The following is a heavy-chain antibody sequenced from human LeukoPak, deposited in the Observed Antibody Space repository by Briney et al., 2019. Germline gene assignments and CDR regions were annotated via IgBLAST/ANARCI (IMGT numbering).Heavy chain of an antibody. J-gene: IGHJ6*03. CDR3: ASVRRGFGESSKYYSYYYMDV. D-gene: IGHD3-10*01. CDR2: VYYSGST. Sequence: SETLSLTCTVSGGSISSSSYYWGWIRQPPGKGLDWIGNVYYSGSTYYNPSLKSRVTISVGTSKNQFSLKLSAVTAADTAVYFCASVRRGFGESSKYYSYYYMDVWGNGTTVTISS. V-gene: IGHV4-39*01. CDR1: GGSISSSSYY.